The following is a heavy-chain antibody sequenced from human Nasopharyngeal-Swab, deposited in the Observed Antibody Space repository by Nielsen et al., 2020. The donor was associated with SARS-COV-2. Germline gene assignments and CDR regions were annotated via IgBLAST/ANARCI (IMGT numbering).Heavy chain of an antibody. CDR1: GFTFSSYA. Sequence: GESLKISCAASGFTFSSYAMSWVRQAPGKRLEWVSAISGSGGSTYYADSVKGRFTISRDNSKNTLYLQMNSLRAEDTAVYYCAKSQGVRITIFGVVTHFDYWGQGTLVTVSS. D-gene: IGHD3-3*01. CDR3: AKSQGVRITIFGVVTHFDY. V-gene: IGHV3-23*01. J-gene: IGHJ4*02. CDR2: ISGSGGST.